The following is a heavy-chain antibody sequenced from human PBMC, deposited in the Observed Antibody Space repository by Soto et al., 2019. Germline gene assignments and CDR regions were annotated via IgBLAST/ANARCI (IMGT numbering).Heavy chain of an antibody. D-gene: IGHD3-10*01. CDR2: ISSSGGRT. CDR1: GFAFGDYG. CDR3: AKEIMVRGVIIPRYGMDV. J-gene: IGHJ6*02. Sequence: PGGSLRLSCAGSGFAFGDYGMNWVRQAPGKGLEWVSGISSSGGRTYYADSVKGRFTISRDNSKNTLYLQMNSLRAEDTAVYYCAKEIMVRGVIIPRYGMDVWGQGTTVTVSS. V-gene: IGHV3-23*01.